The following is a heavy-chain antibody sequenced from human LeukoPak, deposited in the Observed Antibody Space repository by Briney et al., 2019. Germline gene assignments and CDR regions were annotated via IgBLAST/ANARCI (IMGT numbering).Heavy chain of an antibody. CDR2: ISYDGSNK. Sequence: GRSLRLSCAASGFTFSSYAMPWVRQAPGKGLEGVAVISYDGSNKYYADSVKGRFTISRDNSKNTLYLQMNSLRAEDTAVYYCARGGAYDFWSGYYNGDRFDYWGQGTLVTVSS. CDR1: GFTFSSYA. J-gene: IGHJ4*02. V-gene: IGHV3-30-3*01. D-gene: IGHD3-3*01. CDR3: ARGGAYDFWSGYYNGDRFDY.